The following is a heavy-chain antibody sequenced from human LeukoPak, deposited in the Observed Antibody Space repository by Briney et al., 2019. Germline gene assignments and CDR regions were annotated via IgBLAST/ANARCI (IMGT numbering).Heavy chain of an antibody. CDR3: ARADRIAAAGRASDY. CDR1: GGTFSSYA. J-gene: IGHJ4*02. D-gene: IGHD6-13*01. Sequence: GASVKVSCKASGGTFSSYAISWVRQAPGQGLEWMGRIIPILGIANYAQKFQGRVTITADKSTSTAYMELSSLRPEDTAVYYCARADRIAAAGRASDYWGQGTLVTVSS. V-gene: IGHV1-69*04. CDR2: IIPILGIA.